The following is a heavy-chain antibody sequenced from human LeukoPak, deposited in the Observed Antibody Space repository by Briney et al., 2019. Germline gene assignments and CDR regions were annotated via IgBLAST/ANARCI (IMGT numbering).Heavy chain of an antibody. V-gene: IGHV5-51*01. D-gene: IGHD3-16*01. Sequence: GESLKISCKGSGYTFTNSWIGWVRQTPGKGLEWMGSIYPGDSATRYSPSFQGQVTISVDKSISTAYLQWSSLKASNTAMYYCAIRASSYEYFDFWGQGTLVTVSS. J-gene: IGHJ4*02. CDR1: GYTFTNSW. CDR3: AIRASSYEYFDF. CDR2: IYPGDSAT.